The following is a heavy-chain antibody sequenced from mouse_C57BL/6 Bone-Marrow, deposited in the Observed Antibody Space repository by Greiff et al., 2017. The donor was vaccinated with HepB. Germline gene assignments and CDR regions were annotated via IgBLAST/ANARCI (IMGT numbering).Heavy chain of an antibody. J-gene: IGHJ1*03. V-gene: IGHV1-82*01. CDR3: ARYGGLPWYFDV. CDR2: IYPGDGDT. CDR1: GYAFSSSW. Sequence: QVQLKQSGPELVKPGASVKISCQASGYAFSSSWMNWVKQTPGKGLEWIGRIYPGDGDTNYKGKFKGKATLTADKSSSTAYMQLSSLTSEDSAVYFCARYGGLPWYFDVWGTGTTVTVSS. D-gene: IGHD2-4*01.